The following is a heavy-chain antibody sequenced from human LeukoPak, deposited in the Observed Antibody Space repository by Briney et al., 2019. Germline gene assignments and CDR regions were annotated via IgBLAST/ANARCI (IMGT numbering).Heavy chain of an antibody. CDR3: ARGRKYTPGYRVTELGSGYSDY. CDR2: IYYSGTT. J-gene: IGHJ4*02. D-gene: IGHD3-9*01. Sequence: SETLSLTCTVSGGSISNYYWNWIRQPPGKGLELIGYIYYSGTTNYNPSLKNRVSMSVDTSKNQFSLKLSSVTAADTAVYYCARGRKYTPGYRVTELGSGYSDYWGQGTLVTVSS. V-gene: IGHV4-59*01. CDR1: GGSISNYY.